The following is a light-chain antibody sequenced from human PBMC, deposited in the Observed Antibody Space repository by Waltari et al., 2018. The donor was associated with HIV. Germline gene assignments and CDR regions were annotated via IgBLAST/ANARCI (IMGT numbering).Light chain of an antibody. J-gene: IGLJ2*01. Sequence: SYVLTQPHSLSVSPGPTARIPCGGVNTGSIRVHWYQQKPGQAPVLVVYDDSDRPSGIPERFSGSNSGNTATLTISRIEAGDEADYYCQVWDSSSDLGVFGGGTKVTVL. V-gene: IGLV3-21*02. CDR3: QVWDSSSDLGV. CDR2: DDS. CDR1: NTGSIR.